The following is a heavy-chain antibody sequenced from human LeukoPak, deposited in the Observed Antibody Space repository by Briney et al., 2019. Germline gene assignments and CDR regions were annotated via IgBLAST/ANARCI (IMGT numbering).Heavy chain of an antibody. Sequence: PSETLSLTRTVSGGSISSSSYYWGWIRQPPGKGLEWIGSIYYSGSTYYNPSLKSRVTISVDTSKNQFSLKLSSVTAADTAVYYCARQRGNYYDSSGYYYVGDWGQGTLVTVSS. D-gene: IGHD3-22*01. V-gene: IGHV4-39*01. J-gene: IGHJ4*02. CDR1: GGSISSSSYY. CDR2: IYYSGST. CDR3: ARQRGNYYDSSGYYYVGD.